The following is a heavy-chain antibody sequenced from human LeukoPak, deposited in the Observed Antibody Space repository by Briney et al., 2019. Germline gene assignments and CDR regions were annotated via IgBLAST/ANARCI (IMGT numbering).Heavy chain of an antibody. V-gene: IGHV1-2*04. CDR3: ATGISHYDRSGYYRSDTFDL. CDR2: INPNSGGT. Sequence: ASVKVSCKASGYTFTGYYMHWVRQAPGQGLEWMGWINPNSGGTNYAQKFQGWVTMTRDTSISTAYMELSRLRSEDTAVYYCATGISHYDRSGYYRSDTFDLWGQGTMVTVSS. CDR1: GYTFTGYY. J-gene: IGHJ3*01. D-gene: IGHD3-22*01.